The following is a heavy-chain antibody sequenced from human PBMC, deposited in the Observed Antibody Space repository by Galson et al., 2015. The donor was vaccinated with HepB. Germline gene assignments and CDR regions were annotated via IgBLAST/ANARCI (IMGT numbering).Heavy chain of an antibody. CDR1: GYTFSSYG. CDR3: ARLHIDFWSLYPPDY. Sequence: SVKVSCKASGYTFSSYGITWVRQAPGQGLEWMGWISTYNDNTNYAQKFQDRVTMATDTSTTTAYMELRSLRSDDTAMYYCARLHIDFWSLYPPDYWGQGTLVTVSS. V-gene: IGHV1-18*01. J-gene: IGHJ4*02. D-gene: IGHD3-3*01. CDR2: ISTYNDNT.